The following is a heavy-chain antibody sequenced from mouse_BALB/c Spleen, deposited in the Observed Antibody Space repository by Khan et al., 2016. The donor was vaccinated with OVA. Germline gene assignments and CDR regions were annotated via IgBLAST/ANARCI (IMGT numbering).Heavy chain of an antibody. CDR2: VNPNTGNT. D-gene: IGHD2-14*01. Sequence: VQLQQSGPDLVKPGASVKMSCKASGYSFTGYYMNWVKQSHGKSLECIGRVNPNTGNTNYNQKFRAKAILIVDTSSNTAYMELRSRTSEDSAVYYCARGYDFFAYWGQGTLVTVSA. V-gene: IGHV1-26*01. CDR1: GYSFTGYY. CDR3: ARGYDFFAY. J-gene: IGHJ3*01.